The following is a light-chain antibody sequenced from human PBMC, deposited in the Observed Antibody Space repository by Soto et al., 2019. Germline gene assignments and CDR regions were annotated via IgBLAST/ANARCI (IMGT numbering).Light chain of an antibody. V-gene: IGKV3-11*01. CDR3: QQRSNWIT. J-gene: IGKJ5*01. CDR1: QSVSSY. CDR2: DAS. Sequence: EIVLTQSPATLSLSPGERATLSCRASQSVSSYLAWYQQKPAQAPRLLIYDASNRATGIPARFSGSGSGTDFTLTIRSLEPEDFAVYYCQQRSNWITFGQGTRLEIK.